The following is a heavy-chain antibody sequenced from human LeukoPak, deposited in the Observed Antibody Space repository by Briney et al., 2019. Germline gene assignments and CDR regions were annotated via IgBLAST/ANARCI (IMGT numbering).Heavy chain of an antibody. D-gene: IGHD6-13*01. Sequence: GESLKISCKGSGYTFTTYWIGWVRQMPGKGLEWMGIIYPGDSDPRYSPSFQGQVTISADTSISTAYLQWSSLKASDSAMYYCVRHGLGSSWFGYDYWGQGTLVTVSS. CDR3: VRHGLGSSWFGYDY. J-gene: IGHJ4*02. CDR2: IYPGDSDP. V-gene: IGHV5-51*01. CDR1: GYTFTTYW.